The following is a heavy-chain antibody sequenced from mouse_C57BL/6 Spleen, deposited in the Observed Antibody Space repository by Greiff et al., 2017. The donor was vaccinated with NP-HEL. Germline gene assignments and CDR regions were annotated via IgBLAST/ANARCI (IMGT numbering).Heavy chain of an antibody. CDR2: FYPGSGSI. Sequence: VQLQQSGAELVKPGASVKLSCTASGYTFTEYTIHWVKQRSGQGLEWIGWFYPGSGSIKYNEKFKDKATLTADKSSSTVYMELSSLTSEDSAVYFCARNEEEAQATIRFAYWGQGTLVTVSA. CDR1: GYTFTEYT. V-gene: IGHV1-62-2*01. CDR3: ARNEEEAQATIRFAY. J-gene: IGHJ3*01. D-gene: IGHD3-2*02.